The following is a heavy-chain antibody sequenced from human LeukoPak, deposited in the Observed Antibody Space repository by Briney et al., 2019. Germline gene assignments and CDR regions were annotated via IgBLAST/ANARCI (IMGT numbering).Heavy chain of an antibody. CDR2: IKYDGSEK. CDR3: ASSLLDDFWSGHY. Sequence: GGSLRLSCAASGFSLSTHWMSWVRLAPGKGPEWVANIKYDGSEKYYVDSVKGRFTISRDNAKNSLYLHMNSLRAEDTAVYYCASSLLDDFWSGHYWGQGTLVTVSS. V-gene: IGHV3-7*01. D-gene: IGHD3-3*01. CDR1: GFSLSTHW. J-gene: IGHJ4*02.